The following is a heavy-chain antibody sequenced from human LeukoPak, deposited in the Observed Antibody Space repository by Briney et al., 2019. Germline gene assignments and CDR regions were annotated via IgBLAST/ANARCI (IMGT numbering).Heavy chain of an antibody. Sequence: GSLRLSCAASGFTFSSYEMNWVRQAPGKGLEWIGSIYYSGSTYYNPSLKSRVTISVDTSKNQFSLKLSSVTAADTAVYYCARHPYYYDSSGYYSYFDYWGQGTLVTVSS. J-gene: IGHJ4*02. CDR3: ARHPYYYDSSGYYSYFDY. CDR1: GFTFSSYE. D-gene: IGHD3-22*01. CDR2: IYYSGST. V-gene: IGHV4-39*01.